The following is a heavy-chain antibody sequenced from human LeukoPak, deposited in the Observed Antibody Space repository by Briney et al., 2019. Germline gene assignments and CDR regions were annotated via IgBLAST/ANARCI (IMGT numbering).Heavy chain of an antibody. CDR1: GGSTSSYY. D-gene: IGHD1-26*01. CDR2: IYYSGST. J-gene: IGHJ4*02. V-gene: IGHV4-59*01. CDR3: AGVGPTIL. Sequence: SETLSLTCTVSGGSTSSYYWSWIRQPPGKGLEWIGYIYYSGSTNYNPSLKSRVTMSVDTSKNQFSLKLSSVTAADTAVYYCAGVGPTILWGQGTLVTVSS.